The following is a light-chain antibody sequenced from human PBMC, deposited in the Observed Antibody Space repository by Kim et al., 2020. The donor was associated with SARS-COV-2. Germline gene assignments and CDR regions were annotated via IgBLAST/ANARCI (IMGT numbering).Light chain of an antibody. CDR3: HQFNNYPIT. CDR1: QGISSA. Sequence: AIQLTQSPSSLSASVGDRVTITCRASQGISSALAWYQQKPGKAPKLLIYDASSLESAVPSRFSGSGSGTDFTLSISSLQPEDFATYYCHQFNNYPITFGQGTRLEIK. CDR2: DAS. V-gene: IGKV1D-13*01. J-gene: IGKJ5*01.